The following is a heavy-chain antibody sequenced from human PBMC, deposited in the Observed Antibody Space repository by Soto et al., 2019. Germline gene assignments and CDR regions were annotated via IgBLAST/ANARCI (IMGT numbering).Heavy chain of an antibody. V-gene: IGHV3-23*01. D-gene: IGHD3-16*02. Sequence: GGSLRLSCAASGFTFSSYAMSWVRQAPGKGLEWVSAISGSGGSTYYADSVKGRFTISRDNSKNTLYLQMNSLRAEDTAVYYCAKVSNYDYFWWSYHWKYYFDYCGQRTLVTVSS. CDR2: ISGSGGST. CDR1: GFTFSSYA. J-gene: IGHJ4*02. CDR3: AKVSNYDYFWWSYHWKYYFDY.